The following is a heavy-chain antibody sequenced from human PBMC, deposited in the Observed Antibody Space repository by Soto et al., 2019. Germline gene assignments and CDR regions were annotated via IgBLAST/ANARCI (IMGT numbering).Heavy chain of an antibody. CDR1: GYTFTSYD. D-gene: IGHD6-13*01. Sequence: ASVKVSCKASGYTFTSYDINWVRQATGQGLEWMGWMNPNSGNTDYAQKFQGRVTMTRDTSISTAYMELSRLRSDDTAVYYCVISQYSSSWANWFDSWGQGTLVTVSS. J-gene: IGHJ5*01. CDR3: VISQYSSSWANWFDS. V-gene: IGHV1-8*01. CDR2: MNPNSGNT.